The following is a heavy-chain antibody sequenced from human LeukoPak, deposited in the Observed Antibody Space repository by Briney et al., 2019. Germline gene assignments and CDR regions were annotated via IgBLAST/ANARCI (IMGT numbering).Heavy chain of an antibody. Sequence: GGSLRLSCAASGFTFSNYAMTWVRQAPGKGLEWVSVINGGSGNSYYADSVKGRFTVSRDNSKNTLYLQMNSLRDEDTAVYYCAKGQGYNYGDSIDYWGQGTLVTVSS. CDR2: INGGSGNS. CDR3: AKGQGYNYGDSIDY. J-gene: IGHJ4*02. CDR1: GFTFSNYA. V-gene: IGHV3-23*01. D-gene: IGHD5-18*01.